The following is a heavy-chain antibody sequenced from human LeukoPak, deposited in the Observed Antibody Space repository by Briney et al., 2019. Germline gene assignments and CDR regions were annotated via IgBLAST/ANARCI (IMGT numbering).Heavy chain of an antibody. Sequence: SETLSLTCTVSGGSISSSSYYWGWICQPPGKGLEWIGSIYYSGSTYYNPSLKSRVTISVDTSKNQFSLKLSSVTAADTAVYYCARRLYYYDSSGYYPEDKNYCYYYGMDVWGQGTTVTVSS. CDR3: ARRLYYYDSSGYYPEDKNYCYYYGMDV. CDR2: IYYSGST. J-gene: IGHJ6*02. CDR1: GGSISSSSYY. V-gene: IGHV4-39*01. D-gene: IGHD3-22*01.